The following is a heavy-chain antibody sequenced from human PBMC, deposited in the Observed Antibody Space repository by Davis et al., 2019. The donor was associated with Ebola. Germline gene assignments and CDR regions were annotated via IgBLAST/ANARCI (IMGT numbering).Heavy chain of an antibody. Sequence: PGGSLRLSCTASGFTFGDYAMSWVRQAPGKGLEWVGFIRSKAYGGTTEYAASVKGRFTISRDDSKSIAYLQMNSLKTEDTAVYYCTRADLGVVINSIDYWGQGTLVTVSS. CDR2: IRSKAYGGTT. D-gene: IGHD3-3*01. CDR3: TRADLGVVINSIDY. V-gene: IGHV3-49*04. CDR1: GFTFGDYA. J-gene: IGHJ4*02.